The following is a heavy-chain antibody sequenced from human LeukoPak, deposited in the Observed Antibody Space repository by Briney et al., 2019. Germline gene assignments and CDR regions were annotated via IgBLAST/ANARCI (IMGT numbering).Heavy chain of an antibody. D-gene: IGHD2-15*01. CDR1: GFTFSSYE. CDR3: ASTLGYCSSSSCQIFDY. J-gene: IGHJ4*02. V-gene: IGHV3-48*03. Sequence: GGSLRLSCAASGFTFSSYEMNWVRQAPGKGLEWVSYISSSGSTIYYADSVKGRFTISRDNAKNSLYLQMNSLRAEDTAVYYCASTLGYCSSSSCQIFDYWGQGTLVTVSS. CDR2: ISSSGSTI.